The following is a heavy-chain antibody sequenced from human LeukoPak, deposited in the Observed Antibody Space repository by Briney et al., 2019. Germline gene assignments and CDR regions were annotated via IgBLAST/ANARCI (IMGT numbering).Heavy chain of an antibody. CDR3: AREGSRIAVAVTQHFWDYYYYMDV. D-gene: IGHD6-19*01. Sequence: ASVKVSCKASGYTFTSYDITWVRQAPGQGLEWMGWISAYNGNTHYAQKLQGRVTMTTDTSTSTAYMELRSLRSDDTAVYYCAREGSRIAVAVTQHFWDYYYYMDVWGKGTTVTVSS. V-gene: IGHV1-18*01. CDR2: ISAYNGNT. J-gene: IGHJ6*03. CDR1: GYTFTSYD.